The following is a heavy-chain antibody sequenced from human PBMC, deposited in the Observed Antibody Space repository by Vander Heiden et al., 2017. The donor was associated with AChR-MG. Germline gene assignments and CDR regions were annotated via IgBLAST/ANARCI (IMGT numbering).Heavy chain of an antibody. J-gene: IGHJ2*01. CDR2: IKQDGSEK. V-gene: IGHV3-7*01. CDR3: ASLLGQRGAGFWYFDL. CDR1: GFTLSSYW. D-gene: IGHD6-25*01. Sequence: EVQLVESGGGLVQPGGSLRPPCAASGFTLSSYWMGWVRQAPGKGLEWVANIKQDGSEKYYVDSVKVRFTISRDNAKNSRYLQMNSLRAEETAVYYCASLLGQRGAGFWYFDLWGRGTLVTVSS.